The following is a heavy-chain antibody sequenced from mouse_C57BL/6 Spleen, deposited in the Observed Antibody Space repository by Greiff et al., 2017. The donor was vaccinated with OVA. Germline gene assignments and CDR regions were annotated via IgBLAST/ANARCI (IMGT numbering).Heavy chain of an antibody. CDR3: ARAGSLTFDY. D-gene: IGHD1-1*01. V-gene: IGHV5-17*01. CDR1: GFTFSDYG. CDR2: ISSGSSTI. Sequence: EVKVVESGGGLVKPGGSLKLSCAASGFTFSDYGMHWVRQAPEKGLEWVAYISSGSSTIYYADTVTGRFTISRDNAKNTLFLQMTSLRSEDTAMYYCARAGSLTFDYWGQGTTLTVSS. J-gene: IGHJ2*01.